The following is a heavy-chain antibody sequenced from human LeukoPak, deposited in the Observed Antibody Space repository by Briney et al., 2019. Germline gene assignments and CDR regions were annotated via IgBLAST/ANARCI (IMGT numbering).Heavy chain of an antibody. CDR2: FDPEDGET. V-gene: IGHV1-24*01. Sequence: ASVRVSCKVSGYTLTELSMHWVRQAPGKGLEWMGGFDPEDGETIYAQKFQGRVTMTEDTSTDTAYMELSSLRSEDTAVYYCATVGYSGSYFDYWGQGTLVTVSS. CDR3: ATVGYSGSYFDY. J-gene: IGHJ4*02. CDR1: GYTLTELS. D-gene: IGHD1-26*01.